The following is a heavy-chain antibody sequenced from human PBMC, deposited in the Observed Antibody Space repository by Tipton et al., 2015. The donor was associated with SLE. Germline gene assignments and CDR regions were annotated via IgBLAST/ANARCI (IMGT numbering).Heavy chain of an antibody. J-gene: IGHJ4*02. V-gene: IGHV4-38-2*02. D-gene: IGHD3-22*01. CDR2: IYHSGST. CDR1: GYSISSGYY. CDR3: TRDPYYYDSSGSPHSY. Sequence: TLSLTCAVSGYSISSGYYWGWIRQPPGKGLEWIGSIYHSGSTYYNPSLKSRVTISVDTSKNQFSLKLNSVTAADTAVYYCTRDPYYYDSSGSPHSYWGQGTLVTVSS.